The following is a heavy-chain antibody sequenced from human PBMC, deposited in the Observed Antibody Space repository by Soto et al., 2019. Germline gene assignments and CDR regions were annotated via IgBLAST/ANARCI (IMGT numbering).Heavy chain of an antibody. J-gene: IGHJ4*02. CDR3: ARDQPGYSYGYGLGY. V-gene: IGHV3-21*01. CDR2: ISSSSSYI. CDR1: GFTFSSYS. D-gene: IGHD5-18*01. Sequence: GVSLRLSFAASGFTFSSYSMNWVRQAPGKGLEWVSSISSSSSYIYYADSVKGRFTISRDNAKNSLYLQMNSLRAEDTAVYYCARDQPGYSYGYGLGYWGQGTLVTVSS.